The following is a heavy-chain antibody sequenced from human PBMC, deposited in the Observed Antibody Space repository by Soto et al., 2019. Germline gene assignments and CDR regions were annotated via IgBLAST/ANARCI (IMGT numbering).Heavy chain of an antibody. J-gene: IGHJ6*02. CDR2: ISYDGRNK. CDR3: AKDWKWEAFYYGMNV. D-gene: IGHD1-26*01. CDR1: GFKFSSYC. Sequence: GGSMRLSCAAAGFKFSSYCSHWVRQEPGKGLEWVAAISYDGRNKYYADSVKGRFTISRDNSENTLFLQMNSLRGGDTAVYYCAKDWKWEAFYYGMNVWGQGTTVTVSS. V-gene: IGHV3-30*18.